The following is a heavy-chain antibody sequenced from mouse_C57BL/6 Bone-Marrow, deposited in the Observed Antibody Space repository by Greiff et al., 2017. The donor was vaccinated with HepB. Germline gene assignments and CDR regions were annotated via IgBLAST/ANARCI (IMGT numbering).Heavy chain of an antibody. J-gene: IGHJ1*03. CDR3: TGEDYYGSSPLYWYFDV. Sequence: EVKLLESGGGLVQPGGSMKPSCVASGFTFSNYWMNWVRQSPEKGLEWVAQIRLKSDNYATHYAESVKGRFTISRDDSKSSVYLQMNNLRAEDTGIYYCTGEDYYGSSPLYWYFDVWGTGTTVTVSS. CDR2: IRLKSDNYAT. D-gene: IGHD1-1*01. V-gene: IGHV6-3*01. CDR1: GFTFSNYW.